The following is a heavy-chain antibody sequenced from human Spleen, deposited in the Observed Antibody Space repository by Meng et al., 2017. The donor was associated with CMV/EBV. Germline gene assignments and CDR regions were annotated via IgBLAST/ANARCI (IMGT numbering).Heavy chain of an antibody. V-gene: IGHV1-18*01. J-gene: IGHJ2*01. D-gene: IGHD3-16*01. CDR2: ISPKHGKT. CDR3: AADAGWGNIGYFAL. Sequence: ASVKVSCKASGYTFPNFGITWVRQAPGQGLEWMGWISPKHGKTNYAQKFQGRVTMSTDTSTNTAYMDLRSLRSDDTAVYYCAADAGWGNIGYFALWGHGTLVTVSS. CDR1: GYTFPNFG.